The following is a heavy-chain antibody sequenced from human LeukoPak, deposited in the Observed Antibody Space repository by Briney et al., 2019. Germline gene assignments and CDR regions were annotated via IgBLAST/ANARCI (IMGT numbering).Heavy chain of an antibody. V-gene: IGHV4-38-2*02. CDR1: GYSINSGYY. D-gene: IGHD6-19*01. CDR2: MYHSGST. CDR3: ARVLYSAVAGTVHAFDI. J-gene: IGHJ3*02. Sequence: SETLSLTCTVSGYSINSGYYWGWIRQPPGKGLEWIGGMYHSGSTYYNPSLKSRVTISVDTSKNQFSLRLTSVTAADTAMYYCARVLYSAVAGTVHAFDIWGPGTMVTVSS.